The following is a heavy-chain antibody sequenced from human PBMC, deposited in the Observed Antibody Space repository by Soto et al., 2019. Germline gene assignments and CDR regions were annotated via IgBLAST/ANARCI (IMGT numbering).Heavy chain of an antibody. CDR3: AREGVSSRWYNYYGMDV. CDR1: SGSIRDYY. J-gene: IGHJ6*02. Sequence: SETLSLTCTVSSGSIRDYYWGWIRQSPGKGLEWIGYIYYTGTTKYNPSLKSRVTISVDTSKNQFSLKLSSVTAADTAVYYCAREGVSSRWYNYYGMDVWGQGTTVTVSS. D-gene: IGHD6-13*01. CDR2: IYYTGTT. V-gene: IGHV4-59*01.